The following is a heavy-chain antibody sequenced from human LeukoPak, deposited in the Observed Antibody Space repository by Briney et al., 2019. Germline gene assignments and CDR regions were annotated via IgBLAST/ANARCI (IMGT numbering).Heavy chain of an antibody. Sequence: SETLSLTCSVSGGSVSSANSYWSWIRQPPGKGLEWIGYIYYSGSTNYNPSLKSRATLSVDTSKNQFSLKLSSVTAADTAVYYCARGAGQWLVPDYWGQGTLVTVSS. CDR1: GGSVSSANSY. CDR3: ARGAGQWLVPDY. D-gene: IGHD6-19*01. CDR2: IYYSGST. J-gene: IGHJ4*02. V-gene: IGHV4-61*01.